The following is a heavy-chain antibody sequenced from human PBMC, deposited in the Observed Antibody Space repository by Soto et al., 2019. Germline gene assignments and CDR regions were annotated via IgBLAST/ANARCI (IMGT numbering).Heavy chain of an antibody. Sequence: QVQLQQWGAGLLKPSETLSLTCAVYGGSFSGYYWSWIRQPPGKGLEWIGEINHSGSTNYNPSLKSRVTISVDASKNQLSLKLSSVTAADTDVYYCAARREDVWGQGTTVTVSS. CDR3: AARREDV. CDR1: GGSFSGYY. J-gene: IGHJ6*02. CDR2: INHSGST. V-gene: IGHV4-34*01.